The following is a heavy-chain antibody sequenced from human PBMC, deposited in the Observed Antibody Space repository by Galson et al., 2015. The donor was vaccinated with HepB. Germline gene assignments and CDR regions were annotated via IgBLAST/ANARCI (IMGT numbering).Heavy chain of an antibody. CDR2: IRYDATNR. CDR3: AKDMAYDGSAYRPENDAFDI. Sequence: SLRLSCAASGFTFSTFGMHWVRQAPGKGLEWVAFIRYDATNRYYADPVRGRFTISRDNSKNTLFLQMNSLRTEDTAVYYCAKDMAYDGSAYRPENDAFDIWGQGTMVTVSS. D-gene: IGHD3-22*01. V-gene: IGHV3-30*02. CDR1: GFTFSTFG. J-gene: IGHJ3*02.